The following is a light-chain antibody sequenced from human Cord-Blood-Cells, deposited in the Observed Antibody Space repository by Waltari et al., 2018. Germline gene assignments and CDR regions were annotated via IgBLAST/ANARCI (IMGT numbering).Light chain of an antibody. CDR1: QSVSSY. CDR2: DAS. Sequence: EIVLTQSPATLSSSPGERATLSCRASQSVSSYLAWYQQKPGQAPRLLIYDASNGATGIPARFSGSGSGTDFTLTISSLGPEDFAVYYCQQRSNWPWTFGQGTKVEIK. CDR3: QQRSNWPWT. V-gene: IGKV3-11*01. J-gene: IGKJ1*01.